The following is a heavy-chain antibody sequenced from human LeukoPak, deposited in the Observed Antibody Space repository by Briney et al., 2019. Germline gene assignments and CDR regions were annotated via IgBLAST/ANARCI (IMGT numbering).Heavy chain of an antibody. D-gene: IGHD2-21*02. V-gene: IGHV3-23*01. Sequence: VGSLRLSCAASGFTFSSYAMSWVRQAPGKGLEWVSAITGSGSSTYYAGSVKGRFTISRDNSKNTLYLQMNSLRTDDTAVYYCANGENNVVVTAWWGQGTLVTVSS. CDR3: ANGENNVVVTAW. J-gene: IGHJ4*02. CDR1: GFTFSSYA. CDR2: ITGSGSST.